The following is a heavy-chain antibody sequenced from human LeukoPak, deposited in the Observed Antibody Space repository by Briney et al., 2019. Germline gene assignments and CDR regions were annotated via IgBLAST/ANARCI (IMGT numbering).Heavy chain of an antibody. V-gene: IGHV4-61*05. J-gene: IGHJ3*02. D-gene: IGHD3-22*01. CDR3: ARNLRKYYYDSSGYYSGAFDI. CDR2: IYYSGST. CDR1: GGSISSSSYY. Sequence: SDTLSLTCTVSGGSISSSSYYWGWIRQPPGKGLEWIGYIYYSGSTNYNPSLKSRVTISVDTSKNQFSLELSSVTAADTAVYYCARNLRKYYYDSSGYYSGAFDIWGQGTMVTVSS.